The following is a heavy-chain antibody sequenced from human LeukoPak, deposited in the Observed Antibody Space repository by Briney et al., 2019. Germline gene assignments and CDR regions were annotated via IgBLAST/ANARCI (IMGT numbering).Heavy chain of an antibody. V-gene: IGHV3-21*01. CDR2: IGPSSGDI. CDR3: ARDRGARGRGLA. CDR1: GFTFRIYS. D-gene: IGHD3-10*01. Sequence: GVSLRLSCAASGFTFRIYSMNWVRQSPGTGLEWVSSIGPSSGDIHYADSVKGRFTISRDNDKSSLYLQMNSLRAEDTAVYYCARDRGARGRGLAWGQGTQVTVSS. J-gene: IGHJ5*02.